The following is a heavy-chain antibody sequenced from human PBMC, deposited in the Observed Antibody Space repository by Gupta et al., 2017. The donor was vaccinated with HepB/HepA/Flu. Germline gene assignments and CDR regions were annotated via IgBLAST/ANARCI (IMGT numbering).Heavy chain of an antibody. CDR1: GFNFYNYA. V-gene: IGHV3-23*01. D-gene: IGHD2/OR15-2a*01. CDR3: AKPSEWGTCTHLCYSPS. J-gene: IGHJ5*02. CDR2: ISDSGDDT. Sequence: EVQLLESGGGLVQPGGSLRISCEASGFNFYNYAMYWVRQAPGKGLEWVSVISDSGDDTYYADSVKGRFTISRDNSKNTVYLQMNSLRADDTAVYYCAKPSEWGTCTHLCYSPSWGQGTLVTVSS.